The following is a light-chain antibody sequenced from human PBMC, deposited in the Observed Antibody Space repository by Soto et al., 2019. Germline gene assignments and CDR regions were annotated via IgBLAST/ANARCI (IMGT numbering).Light chain of an antibody. V-gene: IGLV1-51*01. J-gene: IGLJ3*02. Sequence: QSVLTQPPSVSAAPGQKVTISCSGSSSNIGNNYVSWYQQLPGTAPKLLIYDNNKRPSGIPDRFSGPKSGTSATLVITGLQTGDEADYYCGTWDSSLSAWVFGGGTKLTVL. CDR3: GTWDSSLSAWV. CDR2: DNN. CDR1: SSNIGNNY.